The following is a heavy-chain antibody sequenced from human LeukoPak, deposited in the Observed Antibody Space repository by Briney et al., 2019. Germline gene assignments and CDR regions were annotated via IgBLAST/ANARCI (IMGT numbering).Heavy chain of an antibody. Sequence: SETLSLTCTVSGGSISSYYWSWIRQPPGKGLEWIGYIYYSGSTNYNPSLKSRVTISVDTSKNQFSLKLSSVTAADTAVYYCARGDRDSSSWYTTNCYYYGMDVWGQGTTVTVSS. J-gene: IGHJ6*02. CDR1: GGSISSYY. V-gene: IGHV4-59*01. D-gene: IGHD6-13*01. CDR3: ARGDRDSSSWYTTNCYYYGMDV. CDR2: IYYSGST.